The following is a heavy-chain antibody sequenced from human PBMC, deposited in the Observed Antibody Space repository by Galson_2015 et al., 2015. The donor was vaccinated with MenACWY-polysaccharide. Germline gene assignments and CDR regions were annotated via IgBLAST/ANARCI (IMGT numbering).Heavy chain of an antibody. J-gene: IGHJ4*02. CDR3: TTDTSYYDSSGYYYYFDY. Sequence: SLRLSCAASGFTFHSYTMSWVRQAPGKGLEWVGRIKSKTDGGTTDYAAPVKGRFTISRDDSKNTLYLQMNGLKTEDTAVYYCTTDTSYYDSSGYYYYFDYWGQGTLVTVSS. D-gene: IGHD3-22*01. V-gene: IGHV3-15*01. CDR2: IKSKTDGGTT. CDR1: GFTFHSYT.